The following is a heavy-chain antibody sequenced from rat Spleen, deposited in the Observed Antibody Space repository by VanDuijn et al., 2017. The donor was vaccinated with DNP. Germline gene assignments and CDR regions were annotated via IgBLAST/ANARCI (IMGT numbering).Heavy chain of an antibody. CDR1: GYTFTTYY. V-gene: IGHV1-43*01. J-gene: IGHJ1*01. CDR2: INAGSGGT. Sequence: QVQLQQSGAELAKPGSSVKISCKASGYTFTTYYITWIKQTNGQGLEYIGYINAGSGGTNYNEKFKGKATLTVDKSSSTAFMQLRSLTPADSAVYYCARRRLPYWYFDFWGPGTMVTVSS. CDR3: ARRRLPYWYFDF. D-gene: IGHD1-4*01.